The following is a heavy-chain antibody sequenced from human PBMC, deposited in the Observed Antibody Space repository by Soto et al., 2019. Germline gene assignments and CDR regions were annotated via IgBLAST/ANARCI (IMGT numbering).Heavy chain of an antibody. CDR2: IYYNGRT. CDR3: ARHSVTSDNWFGP. V-gene: IGHV4-59*01. Sequence: XETRSLTCSVSGCSISNYCWSWIRQPPGKGLEWIGYIYYNGRTIYNSSLKSRVTISVDTSKNQFSLKLTSVTAADTAVYYCARHSVTSDNWFGPWGQGPLVTVSS. J-gene: IGHJ5*02. CDR1: GCSISNYC. D-gene: IGHD3-10*01.